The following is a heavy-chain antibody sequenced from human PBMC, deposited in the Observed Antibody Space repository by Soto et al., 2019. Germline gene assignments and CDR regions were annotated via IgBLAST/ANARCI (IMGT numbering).Heavy chain of an antibody. CDR2: IYYSGST. CDR1: GASISSSDYY. V-gene: IGHV4-30-4*01. Sequence: ILSLICSLSGASISSSDYYWSWIRQPPGKGLEWIGYIYYSGSTYYNPSLKSRVTISVDTSKNQFSLKLSSVTAADTDVYYCARSGFGVVIEWGQGTLVTVSS. CDR3: ARSGFGVVIE. J-gene: IGHJ4*02. D-gene: IGHD3-3*01.